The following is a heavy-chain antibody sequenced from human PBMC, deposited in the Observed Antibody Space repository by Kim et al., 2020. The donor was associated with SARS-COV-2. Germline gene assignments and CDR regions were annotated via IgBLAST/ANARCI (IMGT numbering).Heavy chain of an antibody. CDR2: IDPGDSYA. CDR3: ARRHCSHGVCYSYGLDV. J-gene: IGHJ6*02. D-gene: IGHD2-8*01. Sequence: GESLKISCKGSGFSFTNYWITWVRQMPGKGLEWMGRIDPGDSYANYSPSFQGHVTISVDKSISTAYLQWSSLKASDSAMYYCARRHCSHGVCYSYGLDVWGQGTTVTVSS. CDR1: GFSFTNYW. V-gene: IGHV5-10-1*01.